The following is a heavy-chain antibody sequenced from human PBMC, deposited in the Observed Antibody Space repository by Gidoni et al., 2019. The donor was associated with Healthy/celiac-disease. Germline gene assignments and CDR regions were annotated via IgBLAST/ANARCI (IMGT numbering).Heavy chain of an antibody. CDR2: ISAYNGNT. CDR1: GYTFPSYG. J-gene: IGHJ4*02. D-gene: IGHD3-10*01. V-gene: IGHV1-18*04. CDR3: ARDRMGNLWFGEFFDY. Sequence: QVQLVQSGAEVKKPGASVKVSCKASGYTFPSYGISWVRQAPGQGLEWMGWISAYNGNTNYAQKLQGRVTMTTDTSTSTAYMELRSLRSDDTALYYCARDRMGNLWFGEFFDYWGQGTLVTVSS.